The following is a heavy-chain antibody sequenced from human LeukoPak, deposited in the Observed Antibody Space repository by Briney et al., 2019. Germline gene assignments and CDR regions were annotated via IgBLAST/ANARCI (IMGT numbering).Heavy chain of an antibody. CDR2: IYPGDSDT. D-gene: IGHD3-9*01. V-gene: IGHV5-51*01. CDR1: GYRFTSHW. Sequence: GESLKISCQGSGYRFTSHWIGWVRQMPGKGLEWMGIIYPGDSDTRYRPSFQGQVTISADKSISTAYLKWSSLKASDTAMYYCASAGYDILTGYQPSDAFDIWGQGTMVTVSS. J-gene: IGHJ3*02. CDR3: ASAGYDILTGYQPSDAFDI.